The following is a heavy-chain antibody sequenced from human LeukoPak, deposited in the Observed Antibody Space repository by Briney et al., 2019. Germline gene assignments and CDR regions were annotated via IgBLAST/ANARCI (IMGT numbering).Heavy chain of an antibody. V-gene: IGHV1-8*02. D-gene: IGHD5-18*01. CDR2: MNPNSGNT. CDR3: ARGDSYGQVDY. J-gene: IGHJ4*02. Sequence: ASVKVSCKTSGYTFTGYYMHWVRQATGQGLEWMGWMNPNSGNTGYAQKFQGRVTMTRNTSISTAYMELSSLRSEDTAVYYCARGDSYGQVDYWGQGTLVTVSS. CDR1: GYTFTGYY.